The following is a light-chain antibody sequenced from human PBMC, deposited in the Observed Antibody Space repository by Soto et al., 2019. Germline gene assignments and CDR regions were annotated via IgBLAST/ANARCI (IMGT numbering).Light chain of an antibody. Sequence: EIVLTQSPGTLSLCPGERATLSCMASQTITSNYLAWYQQKPGQAPRLLIYAASNRATGIPDRFSGSGSGTEFTLTISGLEPEDFAVYYCQQYDSSLWTFSQGTKVEIK. CDR3: QQYDSSLWT. CDR2: AAS. V-gene: IGKV3-20*01. CDR1: QTITSNY. J-gene: IGKJ1*01.